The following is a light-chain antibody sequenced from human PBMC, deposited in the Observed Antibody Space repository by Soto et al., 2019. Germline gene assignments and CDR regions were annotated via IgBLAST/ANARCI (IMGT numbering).Light chain of an antibody. Sequence: IQLTQSPSSLSASVGDRVTITCRASQSISSWLAWYQQKPGKAPKLLIYTASNLQSGVPSRFSGSGSGTDFTLTISSLQPEDFATYYCQQTNSFPITFGQGTRLEIK. J-gene: IGKJ5*01. CDR3: QQTNSFPIT. CDR2: TAS. CDR1: QSISSW. V-gene: IGKV1-12*01.